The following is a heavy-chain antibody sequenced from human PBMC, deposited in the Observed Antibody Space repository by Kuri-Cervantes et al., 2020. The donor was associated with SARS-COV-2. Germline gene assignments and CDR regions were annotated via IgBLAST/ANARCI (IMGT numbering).Heavy chain of an antibody. D-gene: IGHD2-21*02. CDR2: INGYNTDT. Sequence: ASAKVSCKASGYTFALWGISWLRQAPGQGLEWVGLINGYNTDTVQPQSFQGRVTMTTDKSTSTAYMELRNMTSDDTTVYYCAHSLRTATYLDYWGQGTLVTVSS. CDR3: AHSLRTATYLDY. V-gene: IGHV1-18*01. J-gene: IGHJ4*02. CDR1: GYTFALWG.